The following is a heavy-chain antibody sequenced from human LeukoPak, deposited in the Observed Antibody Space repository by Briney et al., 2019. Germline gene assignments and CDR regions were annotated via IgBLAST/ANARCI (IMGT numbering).Heavy chain of an antibody. D-gene: IGHD3-10*02. CDR1: GFTFSSYA. V-gene: IGHV3-23*01. Sequence: QTGGSLRLSCAASGFTFSSYAISWVRQAPGKGLEWVSAIGGDNETTFYADSVKGRFTISRDNSRNTLYLEMNSLRAEDTAVYYCAKDFTMLNHWLGRPLNLLDYWGQGTLVTVSS. CDR3: AKDFTMLNHWLGRPLNLLDY. CDR2: IGGDNETT. J-gene: IGHJ4*02.